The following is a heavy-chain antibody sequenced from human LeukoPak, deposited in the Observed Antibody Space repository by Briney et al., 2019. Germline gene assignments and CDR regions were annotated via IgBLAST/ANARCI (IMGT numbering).Heavy chain of an antibody. CDR2: VKYDGISE. CDR1: KFTFSSYG. CDR3: ARDNRHFVVVSGMTDHYMDV. J-gene: IGHJ6*03. Sequence: GGSLRLSCAASKFTFSSYGMTWVRQAPGKGLDWVAFVKYDGISEFYTDSVKGRFRISRDDSQSTVYLQMNSLKPEDTAVYYCARDNRHFVVVSGMTDHYMDVWGKGATVTISS. D-gene: IGHD2-21*01. V-gene: IGHV3-30*02.